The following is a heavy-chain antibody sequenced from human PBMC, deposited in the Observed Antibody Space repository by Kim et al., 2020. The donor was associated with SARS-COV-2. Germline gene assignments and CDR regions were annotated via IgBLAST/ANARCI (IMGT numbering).Heavy chain of an antibody. J-gene: IGHJ4*02. CDR3: AKDRTTLYYDSSGYWGY. CDR1: GFTFSSYA. V-gene: IGHV3-23*01. Sequence: GGSLRLSCAASGFTFSSYAMSWVRQAPGKGLEWVSAISGSGGSTYYADSVKGRFTISRDNSKNTLYLQMNSLRAEDTAVYYCAKDRTTLYYDSSGYWGYWGQGTLVTVSS. CDR2: ISGSGGST. D-gene: IGHD3-22*01.